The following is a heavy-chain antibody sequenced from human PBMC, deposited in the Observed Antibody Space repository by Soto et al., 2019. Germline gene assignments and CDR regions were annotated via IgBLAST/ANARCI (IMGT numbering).Heavy chain of an antibody. J-gene: IGHJ4*02. CDR1: GGSISSYY. D-gene: IGHD3-16*02. CDR3: ARLYYDYIWGSYRYTPYYFDY. V-gene: IGHV4-59*08. CDR2: IYYSGST. Sequence: PSETLSLTCTVSGGSISSYYWSWTRQPPGKGLEWIGYIYYSGSTNYNPSLKSRVTISVDTSKNQFSLKLSSVTAADTAVYYCARLYYDYIWGSYRYTPYYFDYWGQGTLVTVS.